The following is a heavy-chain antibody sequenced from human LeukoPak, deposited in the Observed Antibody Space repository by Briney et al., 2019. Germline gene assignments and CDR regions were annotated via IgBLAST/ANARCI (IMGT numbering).Heavy chain of an antibody. J-gene: IGHJ4*02. V-gene: IGHV3-23*01. CDR1: GFPSRSTY. CDR3: ARDQGGSQRIAALDY. CDR2: ISGSGGST. D-gene: IGHD6-6*01. Sequence: GGSLRLSCAASGFPSRSTYMSWVRRAPGKGLGWVPAISGSGGSTYYADSVKGRFTISRDNSKNTLYLQMNSLRAEDTAVYYCARDQGGSQRIAALDYWGQGTLVTVSS.